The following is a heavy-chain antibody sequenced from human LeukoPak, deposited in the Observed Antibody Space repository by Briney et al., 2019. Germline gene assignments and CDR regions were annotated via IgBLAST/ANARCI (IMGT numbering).Heavy chain of an antibody. CDR2: IDPSSAGT. J-gene: IGHJ5*02. V-gene: IGHV1-46*01. Sequence: ASVKVSCKASGYTFTSYYMHWVRQAPGQGLEWMGIIDPSSAGTSYAQKFRGRVTMTRDTSTSTVYMELSSLRSEDTAVYYCARDADHGDYGRYVWFDPWGQGTLVTVSS. CDR3: ARDADHGDYGRYVWFDP. CDR1: GYTFTSYY. D-gene: IGHD4-17*01.